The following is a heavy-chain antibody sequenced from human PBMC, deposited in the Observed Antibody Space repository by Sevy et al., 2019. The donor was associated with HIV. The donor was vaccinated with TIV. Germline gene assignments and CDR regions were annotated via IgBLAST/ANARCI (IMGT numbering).Heavy chain of an antibody. CDR3: ARERGDMGYYSDSSGYYLAYYYGMDV. CDR2: IYYSGST. Sequence: SETLSLTCTVSGGSISSGGYYWSWIRQHPGKGLEWIGYIYYSGSTYYNPSLKSRVTISVDTSKNQFSLKLSSVTAADTAVYYCARERGDMGYYSDSSGYYLAYYYGMDVWGQGTTVTVSS. CDR1: GGSISSGGYY. V-gene: IGHV4-31*03. D-gene: IGHD3-22*01. J-gene: IGHJ6*02.